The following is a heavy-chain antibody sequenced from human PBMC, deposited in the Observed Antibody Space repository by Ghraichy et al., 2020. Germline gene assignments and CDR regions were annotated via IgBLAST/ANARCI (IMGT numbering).Heavy chain of an antibody. CDR1: GFTFSSYA. Sequence: GGSLRLSCAASGFTFSSYAMSWVRQAPGKGLEWVSAISGSGGSTYYADSVKGRFTISRDNSKNTLYLQMNSLRAEDTAVYYCAKSGRLPFIVVVTATEFDYWGQGTLVTVSS. CDR3: AKSGRLPFIVVVTATEFDY. CDR2: ISGSGGST. J-gene: IGHJ4*02. D-gene: IGHD2-21*02. V-gene: IGHV3-23*01.